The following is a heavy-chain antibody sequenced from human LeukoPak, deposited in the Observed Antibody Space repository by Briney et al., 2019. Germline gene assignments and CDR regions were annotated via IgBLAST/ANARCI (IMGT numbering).Heavy chain of an antibody. V-gene: IGHV3-23*01. CDR3: AKNREGGSTCLDC. CDR1: GFTFSSYA. D-gene: IGHD1-26*01. Sequence: PVGSLRLSCAASGFTFSSYAMSWVRQAPGKGLEWVSVISGSGGSTNYAGSVKGRFTISRDNSENTLYLQMNSLRAEDTAVYYCAKNREGGSTCLDCWGQGTLVTVSS. CDR2: ISGSGGST. J-gene: IGHJ4*02.